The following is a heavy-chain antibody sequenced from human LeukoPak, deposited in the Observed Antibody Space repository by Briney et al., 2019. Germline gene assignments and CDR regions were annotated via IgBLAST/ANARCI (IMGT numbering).Heavy chain of an antibody. D-gene: IGHD2-2*01. J-gene: IGHJ4*02. Sequence: GGSLRLSCAASGFTFSNYDMSWVRQAPGKGLQWVSVIYSGGSTYYTDSVKGRFTISRDKSQNTVYLQMNNLSAEDTAVYFCAGSGTGMSSFEYWGQGILVTVSS. CDR2: IYSGGST. CDR1: GFTFSNYD. V-gene: IGHV3-53*01. CDR3: AGSGTGMSSFEY.